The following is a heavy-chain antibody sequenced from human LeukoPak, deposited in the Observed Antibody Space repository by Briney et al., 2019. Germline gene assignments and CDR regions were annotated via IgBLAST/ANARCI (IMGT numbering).Heavy chain of an antibody. J-gene: IGHJ4*02. CDR1: GGSISSSSYY. Sequence: SETLSLTCTVSGGSISSSSYYWGWIRQPPGKGLEWIGSINYSGSTYYNPSLKSRVTISVDTSKNQFSLKLSSVTAADTAVYYCARADFWSGYYDYWGQGTLVTVSS. CDR3: ARADFWSGYYDY. V-gene: IGHV4-39*07. CDR2: INYSGST. D-gene: IGHD3-3*01.